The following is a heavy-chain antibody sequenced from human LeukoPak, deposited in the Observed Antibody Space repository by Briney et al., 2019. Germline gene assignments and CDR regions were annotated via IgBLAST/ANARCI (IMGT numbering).Heavy chain of an antibody. CDR2: IKEDGSEK. J-gene: IGHJ4*02. CDR1: GFTFRSYW. CDR3: ARVLPGYFDY. V-gene: IGHV3-7*01. Sequence: GGTLRLSCAASGFTFRSYWMSWLRQTPGERLEWLANIKEDGSEKYYVDSVKGRFTISRDNAKTSLYLQMNSLRAEDTAVYYCARVLPGYFDYWGQGALVTVSS.